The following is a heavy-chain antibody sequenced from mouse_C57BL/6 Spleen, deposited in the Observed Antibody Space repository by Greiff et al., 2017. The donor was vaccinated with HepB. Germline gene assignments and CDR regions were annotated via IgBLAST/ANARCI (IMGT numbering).Heavy chain of an antibody. Sequence: EVKLVESEGGLVQPGSSMKLSCTASGFTFSDYYMAWVRQVPEKGLEWVANINYDGSSTYYLDSLKSRFIISRDNAKNILYLQMSSLKSEDTATYYCARDRDYGRGMDYWGQGTSVTVSS. CDR1: GFTFSDYY. V-gene: IGHV5-16*01. J-gene: IGHJ4*01. CDR3: ARDRDYGRGMDY. CDR2: INYDGSST. D-gene: IGHD1-1*01.